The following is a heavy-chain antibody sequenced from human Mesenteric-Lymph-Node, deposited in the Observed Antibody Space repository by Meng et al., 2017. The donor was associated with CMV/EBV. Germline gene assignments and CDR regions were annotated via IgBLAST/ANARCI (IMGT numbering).Heavy chain of an antibody. V-gene: IGHV3-7*01. D-gene: IGHD6-13*01. Sequence: GGSLRLSCAASGFTFSRYWMSWVRQAPGKGLEWVANIKQDGNEKYYVDSVRGRFTISRDNAKNSLYLEMNSLRAEDTAVYYCARDPIRGNWIPAAHDYWGQGTLVTVSS. CDR1: GFTFSRYW. J-gene: IGHJ4*02. CDR2: IKQDGNEK. CDR3: ARDPIRGNWIPAAHDY.